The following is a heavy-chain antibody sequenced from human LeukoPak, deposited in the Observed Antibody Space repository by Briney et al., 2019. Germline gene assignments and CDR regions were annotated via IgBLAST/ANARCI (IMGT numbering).Heavy chain of an antibody. CDR2: MNPNSGNT. D-gene: IGHD3-3*01. CDR1: GYTFTIYD. J-gene: IGHJ5*02. CDR3: ASAIFPYGWFDP. Sequence: RASVKVSCKASGYTFTIYDINWVRQATGQGLEWMGWMNPNSGNTGYAQKFQGRVTMTRNTSISTAYMELSSLRSEDTAVYYCASAIFPYGWFDPWGQGTLVTVSS. V-gene: IGHV1-8*01.